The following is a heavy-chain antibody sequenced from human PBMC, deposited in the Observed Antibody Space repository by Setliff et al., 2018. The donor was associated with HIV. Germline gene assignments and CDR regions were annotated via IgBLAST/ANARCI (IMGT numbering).Heavy chain of an antibody. CDR1: GFTFSNYV. CDR2: ISSSGGRT. Sequence: PGGSLRLSCAASGFTFSNYVMSWVRQTPGKGLEWVSVISSSGGRTYHADSVKGRFTISRDNSKNTLYLQMSSLRVEDTAVYYCTKGGAHDRRKFIDYWGQGTPVTVSS. D-gene: IGHD3-16*01. J-gene: IGHJ4*02. V-gene: IGHV3-23*01. CDR3: TKGGAHDRRKFIDY.